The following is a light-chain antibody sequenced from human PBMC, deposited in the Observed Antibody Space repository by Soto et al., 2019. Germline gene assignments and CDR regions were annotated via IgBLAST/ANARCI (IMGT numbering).Light chain of an antibody. CDR3: QQGHSWALT. CDR2: GAS. Sequence: EIVMTQSPATLSVSPGERATLSCRASQSISSELAWYQQKPGQPPRLLIYGASTRATGVPARFTGSGSGSDFTLTISGLHSEDFAVYYFQQGHSWALTFGQGTRLEIK. V-gene: IGKV3-15*01. CDR1: QSISSE. J-gene: IGKJ2*01.